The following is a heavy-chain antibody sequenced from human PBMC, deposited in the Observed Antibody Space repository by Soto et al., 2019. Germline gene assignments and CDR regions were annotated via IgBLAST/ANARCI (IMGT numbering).Heavy chain of an antibody. J-gene: IGHJ6*02. V-gene: IGHV3-21*01. CDR2: ISSSSSYI. D-gene: IGHD3-22*01. CDR3: ERDRSPYYYDSSGYYLNYYYYYGMDV. CDR1: GFTFSSYS. Sequence: PGGSLRLSCAASGFTFSSYSMNWARQAPGKGLEWVSSISSSSSYIYYADSVKGRFTISRDNAKNSLYLQMNSLRAEDTAVYYCERDRSPYYYDSSGYYLNYYYYYGMDVWGQGTTVTV.